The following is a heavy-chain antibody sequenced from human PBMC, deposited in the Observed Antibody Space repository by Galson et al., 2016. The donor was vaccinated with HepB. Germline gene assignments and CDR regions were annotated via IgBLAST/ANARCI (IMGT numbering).Heavy chain of an antibody. CDR1: GFTFNYYG. J-gene: IGHJ5*02. CDR3: ARDFGGIAADGTVGRFDP. D-gene: IGHD6-13*01. Sequence: SLRLSCAASGFTFNYYGMHWVRQAPGKGLEWVAVIWYDGSTKYYGDSVKGRFTISRDNSKNKLYLQMNSLRVDDTAEYYCARDFGGIAADGTVGRFDPWGQGTLVTVSS. CDR2: IWYDGSTK. V-gene: IGHV3-33*01.